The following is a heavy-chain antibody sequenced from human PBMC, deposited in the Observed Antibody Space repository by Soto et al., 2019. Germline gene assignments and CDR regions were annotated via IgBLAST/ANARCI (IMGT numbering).Heavy chain of an antibody. CDR1: GGSFSGYY. Sequence: PSETLSLTCAVYGGSFSGYYWSWIRQPPGKGLEWNGEINHSGSINYNPSLKSRVTISVDTSKNQFSLKLSSVTAADTAVYYCARGQVTMIVVVNLLQSYSDYWGQGTLVTVSS. J-gene: IGHJ4*02. V-gene: IGHV4-34*01. D-gene: IGHD3-22*01. CDR2: INHSGSI. CDR3: ARGQVTMIVVVNLLQSYSDY.